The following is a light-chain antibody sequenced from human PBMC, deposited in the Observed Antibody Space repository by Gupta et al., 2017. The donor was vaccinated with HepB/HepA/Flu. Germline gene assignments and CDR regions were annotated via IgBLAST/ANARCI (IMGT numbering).Light chain of an antibody. Sequence: QSALTQPASVSGSPGQSITISCTGTSSDVGRYNYVSWYPQHPGKAPKLIIYDVSHRPSGVSNRFSGSKSGNTASLTISGLQPEDEAEYSCSSYTTSSSVVFGGGTELTVL. V-gene: IGLV2-14*01. CDR3: SSYTTSSSVV. J-gene: IGLJ2*01. CDR1: SSDVGRYNY. CDR2: DVS.